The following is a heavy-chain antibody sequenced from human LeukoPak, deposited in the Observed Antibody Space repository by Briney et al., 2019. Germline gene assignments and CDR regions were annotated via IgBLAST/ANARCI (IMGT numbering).Heavy chain of an antibody. CDR3: ARQEYCSGGSCYTWFDP. D-gene: IGHD2-15*01. CDR2: IYPADSDI. J-gene: IGHJ5*02. Sequence: GESLKISCKGSGYIITNYWIAWVRQMPGKGLEWMGIIYPADSDIRYSPSFQGQVTISADKSISTAYLQWSSLKASDTAMCYCARQEYCSGGSCYTWFDPWGQGTPVTVSS. V-gene: IGHV5-51*01. CDR1: GYIITNYW.